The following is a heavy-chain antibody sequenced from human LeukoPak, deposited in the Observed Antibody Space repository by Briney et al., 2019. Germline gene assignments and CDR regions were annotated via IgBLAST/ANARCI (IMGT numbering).Heavy chain of an antibody. J-gene: IGHJ4*02. CDR2: IYYSGST. V-gene: IGHV4-59*01. CDR1: GGSISSYY. CDR3: ARDLGSSGFLGY. Sequence: SETLSLTCTVSGGSISSYYWSWIRKPQGKGLKWIGYIYYSGSTNYNPSLKSRVTISVDTSKNQFSLKLSSVTAADTAVYYCARDLGSSGFLGYWGQGTLVTVSS. D-gene: IGHD6-19*01.